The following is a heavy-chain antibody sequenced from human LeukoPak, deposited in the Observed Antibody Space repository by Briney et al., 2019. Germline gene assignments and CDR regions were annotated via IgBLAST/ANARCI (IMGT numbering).Heavy chain of an antibody. CDR2: INHSGST. J-gene: IGHJ6*03. D-gene: IGHD2-2*01. CDR3: ARGRIAPSLYYYYYMDV. V-gene: IGHV4-34*01. Sequence: SETLSLTCAVYGGSFGGYYWSWIRQPPGKGLEWIGEINHSGSTNYNPSLKSRVTISVDTSKNQFSLKLSSVTAADTAVYYCARGRIAPSLYYYYYMDVWGKGTTVTVSS. CDR1: GGSFGGYY.